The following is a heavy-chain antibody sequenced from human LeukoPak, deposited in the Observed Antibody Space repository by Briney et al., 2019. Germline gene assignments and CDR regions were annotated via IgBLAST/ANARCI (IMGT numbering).Heavy chain of an antibody. J-gene: IGHJ4*02. CDR2: IKSDGSNT. CDR1: GFTFSSYW. CDR3: ARGGYYGSGRYYFDS. V-gene: IGHV3-74*01. Sequence: PGGSLRLSCVASGFTFSSYWMHWVRQAPGKGLVWVSRIKSDGSNTNYADSVKGRFTISRDNAKNTLHLQMNSLRAEDTAVYYCARGGYYGSGRYYFDSWGQGTLVTVSS. D-gene: IGHD3-3*01.